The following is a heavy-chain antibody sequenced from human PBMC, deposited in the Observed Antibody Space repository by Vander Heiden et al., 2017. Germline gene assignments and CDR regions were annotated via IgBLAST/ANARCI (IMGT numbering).Heavy chain of an antibody. V-gene: IGHV3-23*01. Sequence: AQLLESGGGLVQPGGPLTLSSAASGFTFSSSALCRVRQAPGKGVEWVAAISGSGGSTYYADSVKGRFTISRDNSKNTLYLQMNSLRAEDTAVYYCAKGDSSGWLFDYWGQGTLVTVSS. J-gene: IGHJ4*02. CDR1: GFTFSSSA. CDR2: ISGSGGST. CDR3: AKGDSSGWLFDY. D-gene: IGHD6-19*01.